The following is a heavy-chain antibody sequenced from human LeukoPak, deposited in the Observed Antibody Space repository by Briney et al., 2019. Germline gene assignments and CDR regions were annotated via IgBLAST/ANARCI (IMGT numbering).Heavy chain of an antibody. D-gene: IGHD5-12*01. Sequence: GASVKVSCKASGYTFTNYDINWVRQATGQGLEWMGWMNPKSGNTGYAQKFQGRVTITADESTSTAYMGLSSLRSEDTAVYYCARAGRDIVAAQGSYGMDVWGQGTTVTVSS. CDR1: GYTFTNYD. V-gene: IGHV1-8*01. CDR3: ARAGRDIVAAQGSYGMDV. CDR2: MNPKSGNT. J-gene: IGHJ6*02.